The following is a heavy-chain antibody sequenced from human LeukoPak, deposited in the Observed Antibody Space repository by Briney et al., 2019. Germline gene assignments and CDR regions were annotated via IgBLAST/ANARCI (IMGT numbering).Heavy chain of an antibody. Sequence: GGSLRLSCAASGFTFSSYWMSWVRQAPGKGLEWVANIKQDGSEKYYVDSVKGRFTISRDNAKNSLYLQMNSQRAEDTAVYYCARVNAGPPIDYWGQGTLVTVSS. CDR1: GFTFSSYW. J-gene: IGHJ4*02. CDR2: IKQDGSEK. V-gene: IGHV3-7*01. CDR3: ARVNAGPPIDY.